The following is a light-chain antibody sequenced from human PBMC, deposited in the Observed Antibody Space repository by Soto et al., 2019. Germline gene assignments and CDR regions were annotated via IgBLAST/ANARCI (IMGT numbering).Light chain of an antibody. V-gene: IGKV3-15*01. CDR3: QQYKNWPLT. J-gene: IGKJ4*01. Sequence: EIVLTQSPGTLSVSPGGRATLSCRASQSVSSNLAWYQQKPGQAPRLLIYGASTRATGFPARFSGSGSGTEFTLTISSLQSEDFAVYYCQQYKNWPLTFGGGTKVDIK. CDR2: GAS. CDR1: QSVSSN.